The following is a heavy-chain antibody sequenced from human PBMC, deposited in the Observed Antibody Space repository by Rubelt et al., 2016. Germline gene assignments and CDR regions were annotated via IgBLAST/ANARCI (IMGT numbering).Heavy chain of an antibody. Sequence: YYADSVKGRFTISRDNSKNTLYLQMNSLRAEDTAVYYCAGGNFWSGYYRYYYGMDVWGQGTTVTVSS. V-gene: IGHV3-23*01. J-gene: IGHJ6*02. D-gene: IGHD3-3*01. CDR3: AGGNFWSGYYRYYYGMDV.